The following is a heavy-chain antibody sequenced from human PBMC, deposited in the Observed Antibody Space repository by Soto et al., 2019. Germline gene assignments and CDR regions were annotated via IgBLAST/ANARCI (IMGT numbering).Heavy chain of an antibody. CDR3: ATRGASSSWYPSPFDY. D-gene: IGHD6-13*01. CDR2: IYYSGST. CDR1: GGSISSSSYY. Sequence: SETLSLTCTVSGGSISSSSYYWGWIRQPPGKGLEWIGSIYYSGSTYYNPSLKSRVTISVDTSKNQFSLKLSSVTAADTAVYYCATRGASSSWYPSPFDYWGQGTLVTVSS. V-gene: IGHV4-39*01. J-gene: IGHJ4*02.